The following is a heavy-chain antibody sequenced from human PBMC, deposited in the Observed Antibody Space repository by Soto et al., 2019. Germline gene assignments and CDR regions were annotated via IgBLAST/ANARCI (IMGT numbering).Heavy chain of an antibody. V-gene: IGHV1-69*02. CDR2: TIPILGIA. CDR1: GGTFSSYT. J-gene: IGHJ5*02. Sequence: QVQLVQSGAEVKKPGSSVKVSCKASGGTFSSYTISRVRQAPGQGLEWMGRTIPILGIANYAEKFQGRVTITAEKSTSTAYMELSSLRSEDTAVYYCARVGDYGGNDWFDPWGQGTLVTVSS. CDR3: ARVGDYGGNDWFDP. D-gene: IGHD4-17*01.